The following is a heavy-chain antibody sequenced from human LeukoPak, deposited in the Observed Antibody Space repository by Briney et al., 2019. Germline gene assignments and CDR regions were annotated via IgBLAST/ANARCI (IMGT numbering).Heavy chain of an antibody. CDR3: ASHRGYCSGGTCYSAFFDY. J-gene: IGHJ4*02. CDR1: EFAFGSYA. V-gene: IGHV3-23*01. CDR2: ISDSGDNT. D-gene: IGHD2-15*01. Sequence: GGSLRLSCAASEFAFGSYAMTWVRQAPGKGPEWVAAISDSGDNTYYTESMRGRFTISRDNSKNTLYLQMNSLRAEDTAAYYCASHRGYCSGGTCYSAFFDYWGQGTLVTVSS.